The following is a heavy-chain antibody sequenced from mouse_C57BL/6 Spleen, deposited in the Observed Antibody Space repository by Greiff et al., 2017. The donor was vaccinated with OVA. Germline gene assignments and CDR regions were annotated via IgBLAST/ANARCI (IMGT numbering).Heavy chain of an antibody. CDR1: GFTFSDYG. Sequence: EVQLVESGGGLVKPGGSLKLSCAASGFTFSDYGMHWVRQAPEKGLEWVAYISSGSSTIYYADTVKGRFTISRDNAKNTLFLQMTSLRSEDTAMYYCAREGNYYGSPWFAYWGQGTLVTVSA. V-gene: IGHV5-17*01. CDR2: ISSGSSTI. D-gene: IGHD1-1*01. CDR3: AREGNYYGSPWFAY. J-gene: IGHJ3*01.